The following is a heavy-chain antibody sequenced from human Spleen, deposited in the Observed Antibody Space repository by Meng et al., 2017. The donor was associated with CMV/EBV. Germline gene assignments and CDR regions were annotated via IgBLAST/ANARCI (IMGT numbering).Heavy chain of an antibody. Sequence: GESLKISCAASGFTFSSYAMHWVRQAPGKGLEWVANIQQDGSERNYVGSVKGRFTISRDNAKNSLYLQINSLRAEDTAVYYCARTRSSRHFDYWGQGTLVTVSS. D-gene: IGHD2-15*01. CDR1: GFTFSSYA. V-gene: IGHV3-7*01. J-gene: IGHJ4*02. CDR3: ARTRSSRHFDY. CDR2: IQQDGSER.